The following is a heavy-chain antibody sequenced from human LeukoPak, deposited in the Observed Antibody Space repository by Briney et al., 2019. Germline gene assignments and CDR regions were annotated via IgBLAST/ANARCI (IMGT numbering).Heavy chain of an antibody. V-gene: IGHV3-21*01. CDR3: AREMRITIFGVVTPPGAFDI. Sequence: PGGSLRLSCAASGFTFSSYTMNWVRQAPGKGLEWVSSISSSSSYIYYADSVKGRFTISRDNAKNSLYLQMNSLRAEDTAVYYCAREMRITIFGVVTPPGAFDIWGQGTMVTVSS. CDR2: ISSSSSYI. D-gene: IGHD3-3*01. J-gene: IGHJ3*02. CDR1: GFTFSSYT.